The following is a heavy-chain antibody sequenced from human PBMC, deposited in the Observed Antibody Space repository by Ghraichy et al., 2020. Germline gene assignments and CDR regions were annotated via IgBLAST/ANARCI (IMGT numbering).Heavy chain of an antibody. J-gene: IGHJ6*02. CDR3: ARGGSSSYSPYYYGMDV. CDR1: GGSISSYY. Sequence: SETLSLTCTVSGGSISSYYWSWIRQPPGKGLEWIGYIYYSGSTNYNPSLKSRVTISVDTSKNQFSLKLSSVTAADTAVYYCARGGSSSYSPYYYGMDVWGQGTTVTVSS. D-gene: IGHD2-2*01. CDR2: IYYSGST. V-gene: IGHV4-59*01.